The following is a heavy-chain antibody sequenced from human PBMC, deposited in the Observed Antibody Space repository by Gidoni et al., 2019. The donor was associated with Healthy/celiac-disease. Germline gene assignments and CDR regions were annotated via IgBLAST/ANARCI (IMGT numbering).Heavy chain of an antibody. V-gene: IGHV3-13*01. CDR2: IGTAGDT. J-gene: IGHJ6*02. CDR1: GFTFSSYD. Sequence: EVQLVASGGGLVQPGGSLRLSCAASGFTFSSYDMHWVRQATGKGLEWVSAIGTAGDTYYPGSVKGRFTISRENAKNSLYLQMNSLRAGDTAVYYCARGVDSDGMDVWGQGTTVTVSS. CDR3: ARGVDSDGMDV.